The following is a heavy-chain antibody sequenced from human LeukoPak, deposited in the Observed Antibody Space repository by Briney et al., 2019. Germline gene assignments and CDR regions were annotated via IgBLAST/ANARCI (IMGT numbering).Heavy chain of an antibody. D-gene: IGHD3-10*01. V-gene: IGHV3-21*01. CDR2: ISSSSSYI. CDR1: GFTFSIYS. J-gene: IGHJ4*02. Sequence: GGSLRLSCAASGFTFSIYSMNWVRQAPGKGLEWVSSISSSSSYIYYADSVKGRFTISRDNAKNSLYLQMDSLRAEDTAVYYCARAYYGSGTSHFDSWGQGTLVPVSS. CDR3: ARAYYGSGTSHFDS.